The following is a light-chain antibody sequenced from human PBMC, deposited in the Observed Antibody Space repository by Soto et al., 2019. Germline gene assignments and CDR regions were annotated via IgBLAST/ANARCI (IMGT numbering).Light chain of an antibody. CDR2: DAS. CDR1: QDISNY. CDR3: QKYNSAPLT. J-gene: IGKJ4*01. V-gene: IGKV1-33*01. Sequence: DIQMTQSPSSLSASVGDRVTITCQASQDISNYLNWYQQKPGKAPKLLIYDASNLETGVPSRFSGSGSGTDFILTISSLQPEDVATYYCQKYNSAPLTFGGGTKVDIK.